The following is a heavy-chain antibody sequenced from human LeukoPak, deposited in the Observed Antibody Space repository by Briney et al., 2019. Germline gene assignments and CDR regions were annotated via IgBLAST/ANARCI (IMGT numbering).Heavy chain of an antibody. Sequence: GGSLRLSCAASGFTFSSYEMNWVRQAPGKGLEWVSYISSSGSTIYYADPVKGRFTISRDNAKNSLYLQMNSLRAEDTAVYYCARKYCTNGVCYGLDAFDIWGQGTMVTVSS. CDR3: ARKYCTNGVCYGLDAFDI. CDR1: GFTFSSYE. CDR2: ISSSGSTI. J-gene: IGHJ3*02. D-gene: IGHD2-8*01. V-gene: IGHV3-48*03.